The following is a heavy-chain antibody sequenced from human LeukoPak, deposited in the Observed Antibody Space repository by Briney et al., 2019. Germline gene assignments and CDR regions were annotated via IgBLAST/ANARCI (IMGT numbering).Heavy chain of an antibody. CDR2: IYYSGST. CDR3: ARGYSSGWAYYFDY. Sequence: SETLSLTCTVSGGSINNYYWSWIRQPPGKGLEWIGYIYYSGSTNYNPSLESRVTISVDTSKKQFSLKLSSVTAADTAVYYCARGYSSGWAYYFDYWGQGTLVTVSS. V-gene: IGHV4-59*01. CDR1: GGSINNYY. J-gene: IGHJ4*02. D-gene: IGHD6-19*01.